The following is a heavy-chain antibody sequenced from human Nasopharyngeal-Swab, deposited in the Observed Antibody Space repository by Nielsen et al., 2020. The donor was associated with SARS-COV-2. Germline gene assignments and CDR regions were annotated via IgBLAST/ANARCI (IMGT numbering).Heavy chain of an antibody. CDR3: ARGFVYSSSWYGYYYGMDV. CDR2: ISYDGSNK. V-gene: IGHV3-30-3*01. Sequence: SCAASGFTFSSYAMHWVRQAPGKGLEWVAVISYDGSNKYYADSVKGRFTISRDNSKNTLYLQMNSLRAEDTAVYYCARGFVYSSSWYGYYYGMDVWGQGTTVTVSS. J-gene: IGHJ6*02. D-gene: IGHD6-13*01. CDR1: GFTFSSYA.